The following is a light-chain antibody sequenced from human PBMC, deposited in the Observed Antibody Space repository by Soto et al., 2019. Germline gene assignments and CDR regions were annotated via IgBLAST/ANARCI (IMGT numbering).Light chain of an antibody. J-gene: IGKJ1*01. CDR1: QSVNSKY. CDR2: GAS. Sequence: EIVLTQSPGNLSLSPGERATLSCRASQSVNSKYLAWYQQKPGQAPRLLIYGASSRATGIPDRFSGSGSGTDFTLTISRLEPGDFAVYYCQQSPGTFGQGTKV. CDR3: QQSPGT. V-gene: IGKV3-20*01.